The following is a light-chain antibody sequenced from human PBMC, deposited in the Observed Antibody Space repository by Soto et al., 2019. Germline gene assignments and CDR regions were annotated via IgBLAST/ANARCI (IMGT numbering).Light chain of an antibody. V-gene: IGLV4-69*01. CDR2: VNIDGSH. Sequence: QAVVTQSPSASASLGASVTLTCILSSGHRNYAIAWHQQQPEKGPRYLMKVNIDGSHNKGDGIPDRFSGSSSGAERYLTISSLQSEDEADYYCQTWGTGIRVFGGGTKLTVL. CDR3: QTWGTGIRV. CDR1: SGHRNYA. J-gene: IGLJ2*01.